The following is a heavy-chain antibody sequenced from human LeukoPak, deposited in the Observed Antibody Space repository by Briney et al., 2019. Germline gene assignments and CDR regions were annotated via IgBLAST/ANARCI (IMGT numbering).Heavy chain of an antibody. CDR2: ISSSSSYI. D-gene: IGHD4-23*01. CDR1: GFTFSSYS. Sequence: GGSLRLSCAASGFTFSSYSMNWVRQAPGKGLEWVSSISSSSSYIYYADSVKGRFTISRDNAKNSLYLQMNSLRAEDTAVYYCARLNTVAGDYYYYYGMDVWGQGTTVTVSS. V-gene: IGHV3-21*01. CDR3: ARLNTVAGDYYYYYGMDV. J-gene: IGHJ6*02.